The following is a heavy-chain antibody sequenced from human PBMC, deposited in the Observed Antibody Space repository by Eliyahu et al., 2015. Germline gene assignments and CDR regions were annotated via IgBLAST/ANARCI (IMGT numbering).Heavy chain of an antibody. CDR1: GDGVSSNSAA. V-gene: IGHV6-1*01. CDR3: ASAVTVVGTHLYWYFDV. CDR2: AYYTSEWKY. J-gene: IGHJ2*01. D-gene: IGHD2-21*02. Sequence: QVQLRQSGPGLVKSAQTLSLTCAILGDGVSSNSAAWNWIRQSPSRGLELLGRAYYTSEWKYDYADSVRGRIGLEPDTSKNHFTLHLNSVTPDDTAVYYCASAVTVVGTHLYWYFDVWGPGTLVTVSS.